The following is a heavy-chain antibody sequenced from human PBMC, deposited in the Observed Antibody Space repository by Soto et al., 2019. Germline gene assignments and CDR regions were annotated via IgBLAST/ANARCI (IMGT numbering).Heavy chain of an antibody. CDR3: AKDHPFQPGDLWAAFDY. CDR1: GFTFSSYT. CDR2: ISNDGSKT. V-gene: IGHV3-30-3*02. Sequence: QVQLVESGGGVVQPGRSLRLSCVASGFTFSSYTMQWVRQAPGRGLEWVAVISNDGSKTHFADSVKGRFSISRDNSKNTLHLQMDSLRAEDTAVYHCAKDHPFQPGDLWAAFDYWGQGTRVTVSS. J-gene: IGHJ4*02. D-gene: IGHD7-27*01.